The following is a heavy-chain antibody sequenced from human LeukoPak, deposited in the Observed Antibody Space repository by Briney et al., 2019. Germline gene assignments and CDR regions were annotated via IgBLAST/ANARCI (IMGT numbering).Heavy chain of an antibody. Sequence: WETLSLTCAVYGGSFSGYYWSWIRQPPGKGLEWIGEINHSGSTNYNPSLKSRVTISVDTSKNQFSLKLSSVTAADTAVYYCARSRLREFDYWGQGTLVTVSS. D-gene: IGHD3-16*01. CDR2: INHSGST. J-gene: IGHJ4*02. CDR1: GGSFSGYY. CDR3: ARSRLREFDY. V-gene: IGHV4-34*01.